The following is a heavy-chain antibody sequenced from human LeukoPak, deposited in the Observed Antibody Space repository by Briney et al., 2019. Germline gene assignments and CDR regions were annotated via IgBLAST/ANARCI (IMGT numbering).Heavy chain of an antibody. CDR3: AKGFDTSGSYPYYSDY. Sequence: GGSLRLSCAASGLTFSSFGMHWVRQAPGKGLEWVAFIRYDESNKYYADSVKGRFTISRDNSKNTLYLQMSSLRAEDTAVYYCAKGFDTSGSYPYYSDYWGQGTLVTVSS. CDR1: GLTFSSFG. J-gene: IGHJ4*02. CDR2: IRYDESNK. V-gene: IGHV3-30*02. D-gene: IGHD3-22*01.